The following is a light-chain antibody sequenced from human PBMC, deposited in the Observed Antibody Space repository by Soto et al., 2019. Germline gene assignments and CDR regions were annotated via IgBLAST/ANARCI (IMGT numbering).Light chain of an antibody. J-gene: IGLJ1*01. Sequence: QSALTQPASVSGSPGQSITISCTGTSSDVGGYNSVSWYQQHPGKAPKLMIYDVSNWPSGVSHRFSGSKSGNTASLTISGLQAEDEADYYCSSYTSSSSYVFGTGTKLTVL. CDR1: SSDVGGYNS. CDR2: DVS. CDR3: SSYTSSSSYV. V-gene: IGLV2-14*01.